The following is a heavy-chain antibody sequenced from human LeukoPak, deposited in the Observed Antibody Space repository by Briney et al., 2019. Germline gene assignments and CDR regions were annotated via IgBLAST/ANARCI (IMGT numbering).Heavy chain of an antibody. D-gene: IGHD6-19*01. CDR3: AKDLHAVALGY. V-gene: IGHV3-21*04. CDR1: GFTFSSYS. Sequence: GGSLRLSCAASGFTFSSYSMNWVRQAPGKGLEWVSSISSSSSYIYYADSVKGRFTISRDNSKNTLYLQMNSLRAEDTAVYYCAKDLHAVALGYWGQGTLVTVSS. J-gene: IGHJ4*02. CDR2: ISSSSSYI.